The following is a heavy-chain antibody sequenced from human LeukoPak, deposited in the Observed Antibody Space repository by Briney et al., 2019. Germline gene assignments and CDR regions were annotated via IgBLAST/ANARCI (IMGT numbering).Heavy chain of an antibody. V-gene: IGHV4-59*08. CDR1: GGSISTYY. D-gene: IGHD5-12*01. CDR3: ARSSGYDAYYIDY. J-gene: IGHJ4*02. CDR2: NYYSGST. Sequence: SETLSLTCTVSGGSISTYYCSWIRQPPGKGLECIGYNYYSGSTNYNPSLKSRVTISVDTSKNQFSLKLTSVTAADTAVYYCARSSGYDAYYIDYWGQGTLVTVSS.